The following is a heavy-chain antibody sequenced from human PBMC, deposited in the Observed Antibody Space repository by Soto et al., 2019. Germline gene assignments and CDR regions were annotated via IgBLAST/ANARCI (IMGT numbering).Heavy chain of an antibody. V-gene: IGHV1-69*05. J-gene: IGHJ4*02. Sequence: SVKVSCKASGGTFSSYAISWVRQAPGQGLEWMGGIIPIFGTANYAQKFQGWVTMTRDTSISTAYMELSRLRSDDTAVYYCARAPGYSGYDVYFDYWGQGTLVTVSS. CDR3: ARAPGYSGYDVYFDY. CDR2: IIPIFGTA. D-gene: IGHD5-12*01. CDR1: GGTFSSYA.